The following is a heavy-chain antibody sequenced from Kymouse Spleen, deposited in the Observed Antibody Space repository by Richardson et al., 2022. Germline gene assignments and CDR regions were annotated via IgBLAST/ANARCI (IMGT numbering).Heavy chain of an antibody. CDR3: AKDIRAAPDYYYGMDV. J-gene: IGHJ6*02. CDR1: GFTFDDYA. V-gene: IGHV3-9*01. D-gene: IGHD6-6*01. Sequence: EVQLVESGGGLVQPGRSLRLSCAASGFTFDDYAMHWVRQAPGKGLEWVSGISWNSGSIGYADSVKGRFTISRDNAKNSLYLQMNSLRAEDTALYYCAKDIRAAPDYYYGMDVWGQGTTVTVSS. CDR2: ISWNSGSI.